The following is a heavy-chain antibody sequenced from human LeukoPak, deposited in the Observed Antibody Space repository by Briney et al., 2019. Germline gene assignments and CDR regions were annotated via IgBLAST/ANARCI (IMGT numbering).Heavy chain of an antibody. CDR2: IRGTGGTT. CDR3: GKDPNGDYVGAFDF. Sequence: GGSLRLSCAASGFTFSDYALIWVRQAPGKGLEWISAIRGTGGTTYYADPVKGRCTISRDNSRKTVYLQMNSPRAEDTALYFCGKDPNGDYVGAFDFWGPGTMVTVSS. V-gene: IGHV3-23*01. D-gene: IGHD4-17*01. J-gene: IGHJ3*01. CDR1: GFTFSDYA.